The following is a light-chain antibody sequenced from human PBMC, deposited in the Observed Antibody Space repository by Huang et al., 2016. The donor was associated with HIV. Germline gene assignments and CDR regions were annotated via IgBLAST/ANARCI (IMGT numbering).Light chain of an antibody. CDR3: QQYNTWPYT. CDR2: DAS. Sequence: ELVMTQSPATLSVSPGDRVTLSCGASQSITNNLAWFQQKYGQAPRLLSYDASTRASGISARFSGGGSGTEFARTISSLQSEDSAVYYCQQYNTWPYTFGQGTKLEIK. J-gene: IGKJ2*01. CDR1: QSITNN. V-gene: IGKV3D-15*01.